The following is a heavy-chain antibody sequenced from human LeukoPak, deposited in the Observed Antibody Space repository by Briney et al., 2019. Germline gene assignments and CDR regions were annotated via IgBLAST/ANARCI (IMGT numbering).Heavy chain of an antibody. V-gene: IGHV3-33*06. J-gene: IGHJ4*02. CDR2: MWLDETDN. CDR3: AKAGFTVRQIDY. Sequence: PGGSLRLSFATSGFTFSRSGMHWVRQTPGKGLEWVVVMWLDETDNHYADSVKDRFIISRDNSKKTLYLQMNSQRAEDTAVYYFAKAGFTVRQIDYWGQGIQVTVSS. D-gene: IGHD3-22*01. CDR1: GFTFSRSG.